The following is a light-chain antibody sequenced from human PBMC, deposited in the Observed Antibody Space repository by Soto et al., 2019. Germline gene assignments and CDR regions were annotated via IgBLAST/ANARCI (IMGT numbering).Light chain of an antibody. CDR1: QSVLYSSNNKNY. V-gene: IGKV4-1*01. J-gene: IGKJ2*01. CDR2: WAS. Sequence: DIVMTQSPDSLAVSLGERATINCKSSQSVLYSSNNKNYLAWYQQKPGQPSKLLIYWASTRESGVPDRFSGSGSGTDFTLTISSLQDEDVAVYYCQQYYSTPPYTFGQGTKLEIK. CDR3: QQYYSTPPYT.